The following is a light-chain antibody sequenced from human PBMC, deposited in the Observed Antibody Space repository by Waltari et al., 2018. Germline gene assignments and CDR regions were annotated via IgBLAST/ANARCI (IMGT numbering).Light chain of an antibody. V-gene: IGLV2-14*03. Sequence: HSALTRPASVSGSPGQSITLPCIGTSRDLGFYTFVFCYQQHPGNAPNVMIYHVSNRPSWVSNRFSGAKSGNSASLTSSGLQPEDEADYYCASETSTTTLYVFGSGTKVTVL. CDR2: HVS. CDR1: SRDLGFYTF. J-gene: IGLJ1*01. CDR3: ASETSTTTLYV.